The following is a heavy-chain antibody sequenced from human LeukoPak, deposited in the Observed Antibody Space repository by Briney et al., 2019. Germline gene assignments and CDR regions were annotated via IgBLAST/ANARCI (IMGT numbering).Heavy chain of an antibody. CDR2: IYSGGTT. Sequence: RGSLRLSCAASGFTVSNNYMSWVRQTPGKGLEWVSVIYSGGTTYYADSVKGRFTISRDNSKNTLYLQMNSLRAEDTAVYYCARGMPYHLDAFDIWGQGTMVTVSS. D-gene: IGHD2-2*01. CDR1: GFTVSNNY. V-gene: IGHV3-53*01. J-gene: IGHJ3*02. CDR3: ARGMPYHLDAFDI.